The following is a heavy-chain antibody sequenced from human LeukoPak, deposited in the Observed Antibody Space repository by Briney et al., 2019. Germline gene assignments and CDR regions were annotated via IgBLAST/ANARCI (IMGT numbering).Heavy chain of an antibody. J-gene: IGHJ4*02. CDR2: IYYSGST. D-gene: IGHD2-2*01. CDR1: GGSISSSSYY. Sequence: SETLSLTCTVSGGSISSSSYYWGWIRQPPGKGLEWNGSIYYSGSTYYNPSLKSRVTISVDTSKNQFSLKLSPVTAADTAVYYCAGEGREIVVVPPAIADYWGQGTLVTVSS. V-gene: IGHV4-39*01. CDR3: AGEGREIVVVPPAIADY.